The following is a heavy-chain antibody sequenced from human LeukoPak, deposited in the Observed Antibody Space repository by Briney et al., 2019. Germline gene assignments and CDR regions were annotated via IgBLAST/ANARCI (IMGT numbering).Heavy chain of an antibody. CDR1: GFTFSSYV. V-gene: IGHV3-23*01. J-gene: IGHJ6*03. CDR3: ATTLLRASTYMDV. CDR2: ISGSGGST. Sequence: GGSLRLSYAASGFTFSSYVISWVRQAPGKGLEWVSGISGSGGSTYYADSVKGRFTISRDNSKNTLYLQMNSLGAEDTAVYYCATTLLRASTYMDVWGKGTTVTVSS. D-gene: IGHD1-1*01.